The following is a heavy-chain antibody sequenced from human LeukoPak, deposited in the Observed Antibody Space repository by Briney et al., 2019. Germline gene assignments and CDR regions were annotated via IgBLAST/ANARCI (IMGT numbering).Heavy chain of an antibody. CDR3: ARGMGSSRSSIDY. V-gene: IGHV3-21*06. D-gene: IGHD1-26*01. J-gene: IGHJ4*02. Sequence: GGSLGLSCAAFGFSFSSYTMNWVRQAPGKGLEWVSSISSSSSYIYYADSVKGRFTISRDSAKNSLYLQMNSLRAEDTAVYYCARGMGSSRSSIDYWGQGTLVTVSS. CDR1: GFSFSSYT. CDR2: ISSSSSYI.